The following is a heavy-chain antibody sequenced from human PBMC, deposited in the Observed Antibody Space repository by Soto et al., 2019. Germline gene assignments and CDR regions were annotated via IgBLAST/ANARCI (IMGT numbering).Heavy chain of an antibody. J-gene: IGHJ6*03. CDR2: ISSNGVGT. D-gene: IGHD6-6*01. CDR1: GFTLRGDA. Sequence: EVQLAESGGGLAQPGGSLRLSCAASGFTLRGDAMDWVRQAPGKGLESVSGISSNGVGTYYANSVQGRFTISRDNSKNTVELQMGSLRPGDMAVYYCARRARPYFYYMDVWGKGTTVTVSS. V-gene: IGHV3-64*01. CDR3: ARRARPYFYYMDV.